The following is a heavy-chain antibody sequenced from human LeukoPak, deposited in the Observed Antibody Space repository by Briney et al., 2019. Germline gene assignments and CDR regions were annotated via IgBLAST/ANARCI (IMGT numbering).Heavy chain of an antibody. D-gene: IGHD3-16*01. CDR3: ARTGFVGVSDHDAFDI. J-gene: IGHJ3*02. CDR2: ILYSGST. Sequence: KPSETLSLTCTVSGVSISSTAYLWGWIRQPPGKGLEWIGSILYSGSTYNNPSLMSRVTTSVDTSKNQFSLKLSSVTAADTAVYYCARTGFVGVSDHDAFDIWGRGTAVTVSS. V-gene: IGHV4-39*01. CDR1: GVSISSTAYL.